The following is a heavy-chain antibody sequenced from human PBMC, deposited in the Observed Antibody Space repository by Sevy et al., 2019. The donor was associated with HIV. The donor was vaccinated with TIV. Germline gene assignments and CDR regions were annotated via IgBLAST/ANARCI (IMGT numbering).Heavy chain of an antibody. J-gene: IGHJ4*02. CDR1: GFTFSDYY. CDR2: ISSGSSYT. D-gene: IGHD4-17*01. V-gene: IGHV3-11*06. CDR3: ARSRSNYADYYFDY. Sequence: GSLRLSCAASGFTFSDYYMTWIRQSPGKGLQWISYISSGSSYTNYADSVKGRFTIPRDNAKNSLYLEIHTLRPEDTAVYYCARSRSNYADYYFDYWGQGTVVTVSS.